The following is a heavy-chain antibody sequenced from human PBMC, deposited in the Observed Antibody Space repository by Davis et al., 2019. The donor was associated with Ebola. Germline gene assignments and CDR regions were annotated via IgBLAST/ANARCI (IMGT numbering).Heavy chain of an antibody. CDR1: GFTFSDYY. CDR2: ISSSGSTI. CDR3: ARDPMGYYYGMDV. V-gene: IGHV3-11*01. J-gene: IGHJ6*02. Sequence: GESLKISCAASGFTFSDYYMSWIRQAPGKGLEWVSYISSSGSTIYYADSVKGRFTISRDNAKNSLYLQMNSLRAEDTAVYYCARDPMGYYYGMDVWGQGTTVTVSS.